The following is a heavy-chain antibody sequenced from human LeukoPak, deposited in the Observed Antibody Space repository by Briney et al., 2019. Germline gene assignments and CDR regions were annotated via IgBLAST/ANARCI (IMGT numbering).Heavy chain of an antibody. CDR1: GFTFSTYA. J-gene: IGHJ4*02. Sequence: AGGSLRLSCAASGFTFSTYAMSWLRQAPGKGLEWVSGFSGGAGGTYYADSVKGRFTISRDNSKNTLYLQMDSLRAEDTGLYYCAKVRYYYDSSPSYYLDVWGQGTLVTVSS. CDR2: FSGGAGGT. V-gene: IGHV3-23*01. D-gene: IGHD3-22*01. CDR3: AKVRYYYDSSPSYYLDV.